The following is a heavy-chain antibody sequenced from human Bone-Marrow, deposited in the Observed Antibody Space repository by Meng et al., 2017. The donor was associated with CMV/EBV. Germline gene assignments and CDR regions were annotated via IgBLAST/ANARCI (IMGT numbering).Heavy chain of an antibody. Sequence: GESLKISCAASGFTFSSYSMNWVRQAPGKGLEWVSYISSSSSTIYYADSVKGRFTISRDNAKNSLYLQMNSLRAEDTAVYYCARDAGDYEYGMEVWGQGTTVTVSS. CDR3: ARDAGDYEYGMEV. V-gene: IGHV3-48*04. CDR2: ISSSSSTI. CDR1: GFTFSSYS. J-gene: IGHJ6*02.